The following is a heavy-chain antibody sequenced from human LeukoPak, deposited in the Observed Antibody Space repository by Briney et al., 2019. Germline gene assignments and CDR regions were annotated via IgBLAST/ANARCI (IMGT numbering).Heavy chain of an antibody. Sequence: SVKVSCKASGGTFSSYAISWVRQAPGQGLEWMGGIIPIFGTANYAQKFQGRVTITADESTSTAYMELSSLRSEDTAVYYCARMSYYDSSGDNWFDPWGQGTLVTVSS. CDR1: GGTFSSYA. V-gene: IGHV1-69*13. CDR2: IIPIFGTA. J-gene: IGHJ5*02. D-gene: IGHD3-22*01. CDR3: ARMSYYDSSGDNWFDP.